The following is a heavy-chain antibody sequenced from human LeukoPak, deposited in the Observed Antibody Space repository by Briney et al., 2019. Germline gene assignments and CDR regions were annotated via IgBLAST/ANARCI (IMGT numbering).Heavy chain of an antibody. J-gene: IGHJ6*03. CDR3: ARGLVLYYYYYMDV. CDR2: ISAYNGNT. Sequence: GASVKVSCKASGYTFTSYGISWVRQAPGQGLEWMGWISAYNGNTNCAQKFQGRVTMTTDTSTSTAFMELRSLRSDDTAVYYCARGLVLYYYYYMDVWGKGTTVTVSS. D-gene: IGHD6-19*01. CDR1: GYTFTSYG. V-gene: IGHV1-18*01.